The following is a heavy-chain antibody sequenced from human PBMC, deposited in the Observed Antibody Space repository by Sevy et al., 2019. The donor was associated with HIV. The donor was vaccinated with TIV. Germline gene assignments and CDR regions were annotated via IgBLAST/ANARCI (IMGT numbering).Heavy chain of an antibody. CDR2: ISSGSSYI. CDR1: GFTFNYFN. D-gene: IGHD3-22*01. Sequence: GGFLRLSCAASGFTFNYFNMNCVRQTPGKGLEWVSSISSGSSYIKYADSVQGRFTISRDNAKSSLYLQMNSLSAADTSVYYCARNLDYYDSSGFSYWGQGKLVTVSS. CDR3: ARNLDYYDSSGFSY. J-gene: IGHJ4*02. V-gene: IGHV3-21*06.